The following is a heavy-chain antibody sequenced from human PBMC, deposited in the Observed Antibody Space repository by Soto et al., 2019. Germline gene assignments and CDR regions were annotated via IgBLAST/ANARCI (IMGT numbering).Heavy chain of an antibody. Sequence: GSLRLSCAASGFTFSSYAMHWVRQAPGKGLEWVAVISYDGSNKYYADSVKGRFTISRDNSKNTLYLQMNSLRAEDTAVYYCARDEGGSYFHYYGMDVWGQGTTVTVSS. CDR2: ISYDGSNK. V-gene: IGHV3-30-3*01. CDR3: ARDEGGSYFHYYGMDV. D-gene: IGHD1-26*01. CDR1: GFTFSSYA. J-gene: IGHJ6*02.